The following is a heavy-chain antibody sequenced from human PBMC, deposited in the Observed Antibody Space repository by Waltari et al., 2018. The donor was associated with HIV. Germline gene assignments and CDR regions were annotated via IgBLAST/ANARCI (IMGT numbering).Heavy chain of an antibody. CDR1: GFMFSSYS. Sequence: EEELVESGGGLVKSGGSLRLSCAASGFMFSSYSMDWVRQAPGKGLEWVASISAASSYKYYADSVNGRFIISRDNVKGSLFLQLNSLRVEDTAVYYCVRDGAVKLGPPYLDVWGQGTTVTVSS. D-gene: IGHD3-10*01. J-gene: IGHJ6*02. CDR3: VRDGAVKLGPPYLDV. CDR2: ISAASSYK. V-gene: IGHV3-21*01.